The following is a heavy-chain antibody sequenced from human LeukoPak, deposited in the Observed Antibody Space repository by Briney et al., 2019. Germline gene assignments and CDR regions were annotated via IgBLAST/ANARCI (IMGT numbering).Heavy chain of an antibody. D-gene: IGHD3-10*01. J-gene: IGHJ4*02. CDR3: ARGTPYGSGSYYPN. Sequence: PGGSLRLSCAASGFTFSSYWMSWVRQAPGKGLEGVANIKQDGSEKYYVDSVKGRFTISRDNAKNSLYLQMNSLRAEDTAVYYCARGTPYGSGSYYPNWGQGTLVTVSS. CDR2: IKQDGSEK. V-gene: IGHV3-7*01. CDR1: GFTFSSYW.